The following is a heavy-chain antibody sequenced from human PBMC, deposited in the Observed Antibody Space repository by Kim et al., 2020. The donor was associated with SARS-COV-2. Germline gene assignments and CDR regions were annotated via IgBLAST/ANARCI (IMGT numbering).Heavy chain of an antibody. J-gene: IGHJ6*02. CDR2: IPILGIA. Sequence: SVKVSCKASGGTFSSYAISWVRQAPGQGLEWMGRIPILGIANYAQKFQGRVTITADKSTSTAYMELSSLRSEDTSVYYCARDNGGSGWSYYYYSGMDVWGQGTTVTVSS. V-gene: IGHV1-69*04. CDR3: ARDNGGSGWSYYYYSGMDV. D-gene: IGHD6-19*01. CDR1: GGTFSSYA.